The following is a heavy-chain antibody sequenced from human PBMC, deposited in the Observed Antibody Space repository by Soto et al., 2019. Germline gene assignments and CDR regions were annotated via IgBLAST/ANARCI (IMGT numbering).Heavy chain of an antibody. CDR1: GFTFSSYG. Sequence: QVQLVESGGGVVQPGRSLRLSCAASGFTFSSYGMHWVRQAPGKGLEWVAVIWYDGSNKYYADSVKGRFTISRDNSKNTLYLQMNSLSAEDTAVYYCARPDLAYCGGDCYSGFYYYGMDVWGQGTTVTVSS. D-gene: IGHD2-21*02. CDR3: ARPDLAYCGGDCYSGFYYYGMDV. J-gene: IGHJ6*02. V-gene: IGHV3-33*01. CDR2: IWYDGSNK.